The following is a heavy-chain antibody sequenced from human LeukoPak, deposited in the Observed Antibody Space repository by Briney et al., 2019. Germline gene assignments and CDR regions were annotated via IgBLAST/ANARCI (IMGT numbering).Heavy chain of an antibody. V-gene: IGHV3-21*01. Sequence: KSGGSLRLSCAASGFTFSSYSMNWVRQAPGKGLEWVSSISSSSYIYYADPVKGRFTISRDNAENSLYLQMNSLRAEDTAVYYCARARSSGWYRDYWGQGTLVTVSS. CDR1: GFTFSSYS. J-gene: IGHJ4*02. D-gene: IGHD6-19*01. CDR2: ISSSSYI. CDR3: ARARSSGWYRDY.